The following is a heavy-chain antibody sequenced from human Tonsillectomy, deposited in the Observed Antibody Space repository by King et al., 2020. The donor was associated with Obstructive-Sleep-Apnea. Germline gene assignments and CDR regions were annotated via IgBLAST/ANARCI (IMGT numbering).Heavy chain of an antibody. D-gene: IGHD3-10*01. V-gene: IGHV4-30-2*01. CDR3: ARVSRHEYGWGSYLRD. Sequence: QLQESGSGLVKPSQTLSLTCSVSGVSISSGDYSWSWIRQPPGKDLEWIGYIYHTGSTYYNPSLKSRVTISLDRSKNQFSVNLSSVTAGDTAVYFCARVSRHEYGWGSYLRDWGQGTLVTVSS. J-gene: IGHJ4*02. CDR1: GVSISSGDYS. CDR2: IYHTGST.